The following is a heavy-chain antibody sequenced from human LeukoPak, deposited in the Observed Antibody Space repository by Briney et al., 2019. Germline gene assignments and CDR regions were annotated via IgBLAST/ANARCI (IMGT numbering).Heavy chain of an antibody. J-gene: IGHJ6*03. CDR1: GGTFSSYA. D-gene: IGHD6-13*01. V-gene: IGHV1-69*06. Sequence: SVKVSCKASGGTFSSYAISWVRQAPGQGLEWMGGIIPIFGTANYAQKFQGRVTITADKSTSTAYMELSSLRSEDTAVYYCARRAAQQGFYYYYYMDVWGKGTTVTVSS. CDR2: IIPIFGTA. CDR3: ARRAAQQGFYYYYYMDV.